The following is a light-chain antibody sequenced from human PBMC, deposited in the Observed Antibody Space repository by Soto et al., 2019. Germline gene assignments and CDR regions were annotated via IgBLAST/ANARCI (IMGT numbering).Light chain of an antibody. J-gene: IGKJ1*01. CDR3: QQAYGAPPP. CDR2: AAS. CDR1: QSISSY. V-gene: IGKV1-39*01. Sequence: DIQMTQSPSSLSASVGDRVTITCRASQSISSYLNWYQQKPGNAPKLLIYAASSLQTGVPSRFSGSGPGTDFTLTISSLQREDFATYYCQQAYGAPPPFGQGSKVDIK.